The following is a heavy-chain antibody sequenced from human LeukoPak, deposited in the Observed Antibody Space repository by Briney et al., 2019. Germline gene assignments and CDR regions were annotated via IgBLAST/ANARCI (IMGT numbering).Heavy chain of an antibody. J-gene: IGHJ4*02. D-gene: IGHD5-12*01. CDR3: ARLSDYDSGFDY. V-gene: IGHV3-48*01. CDR2: IGTMKTTT. Sequence: GGSLRLSCVGSGFTFSSYNFNWVRQAPGKGLEWVSYIGTMKTTTFYADSVKGRFTISRDNSRNTLYLQMNNLRAEDTAVYYCARLSDYDSGFDYWGQGTLITVSS. CDR1: GFTFSSYN.